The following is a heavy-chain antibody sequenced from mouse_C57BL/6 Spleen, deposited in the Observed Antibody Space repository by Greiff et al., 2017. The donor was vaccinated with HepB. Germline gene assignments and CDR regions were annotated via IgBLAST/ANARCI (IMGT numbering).Heavy chain of an antibody. Sequence: EVQLQQSGTVLARPGASVKMSCKTSGYTFTSYWMHWVKQRPGQGLEWIGAIYPGNSDTSYNQKFKGKAKLTAGTSASTAYMELSSLTNEDSAVYYCTPGSSGYGFAYWGQGTLVTVSA. CDR2: IYPGNSDT. CDR1: GYTFTSYW. CDR3: TPGSSGYGFAY. V-gene: IGHV1-5*01. D-gene: IGHD3-2*02. J-gene: IGHJ3*01.